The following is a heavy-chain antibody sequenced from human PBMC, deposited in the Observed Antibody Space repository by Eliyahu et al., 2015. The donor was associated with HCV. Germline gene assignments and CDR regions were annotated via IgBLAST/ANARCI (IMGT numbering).Heavy chain of an antibody. D-gene: IGHD4-23*01. CDR2: IRSKAYGGTT. CDR3: TRDPYDYGGNRGY. J-gene: IGHJ4*02. Sequence: EVQLVESGGGLVQPGRSLRLSCTASGFTFGDYAMSWFRQAPGKGLEWVGFIRSKAYGGTTEYAASVKGRFTISRDDSKSIAYLQMNSLKTEDTAVYYCTRDPYDYGGNRGYWGQGTLVTVSS. V-gene: IGHV3-49*03. CDR1: GFTFGDYA.